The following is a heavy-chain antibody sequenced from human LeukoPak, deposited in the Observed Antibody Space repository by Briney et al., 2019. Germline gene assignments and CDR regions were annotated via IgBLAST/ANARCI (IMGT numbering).Heavy chain of an antibody. J-gene: IGHJ4*02. CDR1: GGTLTNSGYF. CDR3: ASSAVGARGNHFDY. D-gene: IGHD1-26*01. V-gene: IGHV4-39*01. CDR2: IHYTGNT. Sequence: PSETLSLTCTVSGGTLTNSGYFWGWVRQSPGKGLEWIGSIHYTGNTYYTPSLKGRVTMSVDTSKNQFSLKVNSVTAADTAVFYCASSAVGARGNHFDYWGQGTLVTVSS.